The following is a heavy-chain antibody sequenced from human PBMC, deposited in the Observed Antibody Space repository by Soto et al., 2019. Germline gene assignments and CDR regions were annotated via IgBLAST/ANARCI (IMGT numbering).Heavy chain of an antibody. Sequence: QVQLVQSGAEVKKPGASVKVSCKSSGYTFSMSGISWVRQAPGQGLEWMGWISGYNGNTNYEQKFQDRVTMTTDTSTNTAYMELRSLSSDDTAVYYCARERPRPYYYYGMDVWGQGTTVTVSS. CDR3: ARERPRPYYYYGMDV. CDR2: ISGYNGNT. J-gene: IGHJ6*02. CDR1: GYTFSMSG. V-gene: IGHV1-18*01.